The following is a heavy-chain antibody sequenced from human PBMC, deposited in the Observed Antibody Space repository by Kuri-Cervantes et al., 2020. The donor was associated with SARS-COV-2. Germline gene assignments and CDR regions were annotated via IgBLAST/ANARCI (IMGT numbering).Heavy chain of an antibody. Sequence: LSLTCAASGFTFSSYAMSWVRQAPGKGLEWVSAISGSGGSTYYADSVKGRFTISRDNSKNTLYLQMNSLRAEDTAVYCCARAGYSNYEGYFDYWGQGTLVTVSS. J-gene: IGHJ4*02. V-gene: IGHV3-23*01. CDR2: ISGSGGST. CDR3: ARAGYSNYEGYFDY. D-gene: IGHD4-11*01. CDR1: GFTFSSYA.